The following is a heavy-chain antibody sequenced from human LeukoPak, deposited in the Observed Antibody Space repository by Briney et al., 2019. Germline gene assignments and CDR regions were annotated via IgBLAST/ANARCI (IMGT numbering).Heavy chain of an antibody. CDR3: ARANLGPYYYDSSGYLSYYFDY. Sequence: ASVKVSCKASGYTFTSYDINWVRQATRQGLEWMGLMNHNSGNTGYAQKLQGRVTMTTDTSTSTAYMELRSLRSDDTAVYYCARANLGPYYYDSSGYLSYYFDYWGQGTLVTVSS. D-gene: IGHD3-22*01. CDR1: GYTFTSYD. CDR2: MNHNSGNT. V-gene: IGHV1-8*02. J-gene: IGHJ4*02.